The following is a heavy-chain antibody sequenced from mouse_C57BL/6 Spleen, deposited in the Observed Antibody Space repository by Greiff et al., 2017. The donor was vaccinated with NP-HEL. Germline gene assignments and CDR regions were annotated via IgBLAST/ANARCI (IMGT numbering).Heavy chain of an antibody. CDR3: ARSSYGSPAMDY. CDR2: IDPSDSYT. V-gene: IGHV1-69*01. CDR1: GYTFTSYW. J-gene: IGHJ4*01. D-gene: IGHD1-1*01. Sequence: QVQLKQPGAELVMPGASVKLSCKASGYTFTSYWMHWVKQRPGQGLEWIGEIDPSDSYTNYNQKFKGKSTLTVDKSSSTAYMQLSSLTSEDSAVYYCARSSYGSPAMDYWGQGTSVTVSS.